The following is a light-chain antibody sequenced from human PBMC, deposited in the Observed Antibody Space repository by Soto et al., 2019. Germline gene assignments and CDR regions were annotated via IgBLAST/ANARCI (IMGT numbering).Light chain of an antibody. J-gene: IGLJ2*01. V-gene: IGLV2-14*03. CDR2: AVT. Sequence: QSALTQPASVSGSPGQSITISCTGTTSDIGANNYVSWYQQHPGKAPKLMVFAVTNRPSGVSLRFSGSKSGNTASLTISGLQAEDESDYYCTSYTTSNPPHVVFGGGTKLTVL. CDR1: TSDIGANNY. CDR3: TSYTTSNPPHVV.